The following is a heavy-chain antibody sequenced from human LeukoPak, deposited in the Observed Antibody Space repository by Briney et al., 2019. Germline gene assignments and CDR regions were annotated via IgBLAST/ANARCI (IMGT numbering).Heavy chain of an antibody. Sequence: ASVKVSCTASGYTVTGYYMHWVRQAPGQGLEWMGWINPNSGGTNYAQKFQGRVTMTTDTSISTAYMELSRLRSDATAVYYCARDYDFSSGNLHFAYWGQGTLVTVSS. CDR1: GYTVTGYY. V-gene: IGHV1-2*02. D-gene: IGHD3-3*01. CDR3: ARDYDFSSGNLHFAY. J-gene: IGHJ4*02. CDR2: INPNSGGT.